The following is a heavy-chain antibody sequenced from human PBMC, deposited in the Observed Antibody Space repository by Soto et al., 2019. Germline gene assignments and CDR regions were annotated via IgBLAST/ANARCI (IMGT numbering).Heavy chain of an antibody. D-gene: IGHD6-19*01. Sequence: QITLKESGPTLVKPTQTLTLTCTFSGFSLSTSEVGVGWIRQPPGKALEWLALIYWDDDKRYSPSLKSRLTITKDTSKNQVVLTMTNMDPVDTATYYCARPYSCGWYFRYWGQGTLVTVSS. CDR1: GFSLSTSEVG. J-gene: IGHJ4*02. CDR2: IYWDDDK. V-gene: IGHV2-5*02. CDR3: ARPYSCGWYFRY.